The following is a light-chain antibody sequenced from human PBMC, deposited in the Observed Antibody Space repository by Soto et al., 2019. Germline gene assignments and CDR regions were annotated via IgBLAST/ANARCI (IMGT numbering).Light chain of an antibody. CDR2: EVI. CDR1: NSDVGNYNL. CDR3: CSYARSSTWV. Sequence: QSALTQPASVSGSPGQSITISCTGTNSDVGNYNLVSWYQQHPGKAPKLMIYEVIKRPSGVSNRFSGSKSANTASLTISGLQAEDEADYYCCSYARSSTWVFGGGTKVTVL. V-gene: IGLV2-23*02. J-gene: IGLJ3*02.